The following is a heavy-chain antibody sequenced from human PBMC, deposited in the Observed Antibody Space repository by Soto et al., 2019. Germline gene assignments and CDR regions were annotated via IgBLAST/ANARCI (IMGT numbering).Heavy chain of an antibody. D-gene: IGHD3-3*01. V-gene: IGHV3-30*03. CDR3: AHGGALESINPYYFDY. CDR1: GFTFSNYG. J-gene: IGHJ4*02. Sequence: QVQLVESGGGVVQPGRSLRLSCAVSGFTFSNYGMHWVRQAPGKGLEWVAVISYDGGNKYYADSVKGRFTIYRDNSKNTLYLHMNSLRAEDTAVYYCAHGGALESINPYYFDYWGQGTLVTVSS. CDR2: ISYDGGNK.